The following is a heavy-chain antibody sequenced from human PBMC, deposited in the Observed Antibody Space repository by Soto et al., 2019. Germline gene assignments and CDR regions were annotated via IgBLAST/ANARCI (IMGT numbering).Heavy chain of an antibody. CDR2: IKQDGSVK. CDR1: GFTFSGYW. V-gene: IGHV3-7*01. CDR3: ATESYYHWQY. Sequence: EVQLVESGGDLVQPGGSLRLSCAAFGFTFSGYWMAWVRQAPGKGLEWVANIKQDGSVKYYVDSLKGRFTISRDNAKNSLYLQMDSLRAEDTAVYFCATESYYHWQYWGQGTLVTVSS. J-gene: IGHJ4*02. D-gene: IGHD3-9*01.